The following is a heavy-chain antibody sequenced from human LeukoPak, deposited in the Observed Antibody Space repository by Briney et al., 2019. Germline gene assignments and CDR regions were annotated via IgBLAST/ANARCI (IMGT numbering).Heavy chain of an antibody. D-gene: IGHD3-3*01. CDR1: GFTFSSYS. CDR3: ARDRPTGASRLFVVQ. Sequence: PGGSLRLSRAASGFTFSSYSMTWVRQAPGKGLEWVSSMSSGGTYIYYADSVRGRFTISRDNAKNSLYLIMNSLRAEDTAVYYCARDRPTGASRLFVVQWGQGTLVTVSS. J-gene: IGHJ4*02. CDR2: MSSGGTYI. V-gene: IGHV3-21*01.